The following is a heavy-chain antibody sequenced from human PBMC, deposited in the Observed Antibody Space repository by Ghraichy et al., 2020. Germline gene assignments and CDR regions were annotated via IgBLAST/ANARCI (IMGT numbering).Heavy chain of an antibody. V-gene: IGHV4-4*02. Sequence: SETLSLTCAVSGGSISSSNWWSWVRQPPGKGLEWIGEIYHSGSTNYNPSLKSRVTISVDKSKNQFSLKLSSVTAADTAVYYCARDGGDGDDKYYFDYWGQGTLVTVSS. D-gene: IGHD4-17*01. J-gene: IGHJ4*02. CDR2: IYHSGST. CDR3: ARDGGDGDDKYYFDY. CDR1: GGSISSSNW.